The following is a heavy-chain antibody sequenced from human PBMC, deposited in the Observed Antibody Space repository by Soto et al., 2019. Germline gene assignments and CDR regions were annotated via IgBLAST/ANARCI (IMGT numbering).Heavy chain of an antibody. V-gene: IGHV3-21*02. D-gene: IGHD1-20*01. Sequence: EVQLVESGGGLVKPGGSLTLSCATSGFSFSTYSMNWARQAPGKGLQWIASIGPTGYDMYYADSVRGRFAISRDNAKDSLFLQMNSLRAEDTAVYYCLRGDNRDHWGQGTLVTVSS. CDR3: LRGDNRDH. CDR1: GFSFSTYS. CDR2: IGPTGYDM. J-gene: IGHJ4*02.